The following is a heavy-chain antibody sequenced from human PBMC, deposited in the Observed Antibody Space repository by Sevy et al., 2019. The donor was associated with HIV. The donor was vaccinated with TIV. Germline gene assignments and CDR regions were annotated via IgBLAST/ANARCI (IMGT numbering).Heavy chain of an antibody. V-gene: IGHV1-46*01. CDR3: GKARGLYYYDSSGGIDY. J-gene: IGHJ4*02. CDR1: GYSVSTYY. CDR2: INPSGGYT. Sequence: ASVKVSCKASGYSVSTYYIHWVRQAPGQRPEWMGIINPSGGYTAYAQEFQGRVGVTRDTSTNTVYMELISLRSEDTAVYYCGKARGLYYYDSSGGIDYWGQGTLVTVSS. D-gene: IGHD3-22*01.